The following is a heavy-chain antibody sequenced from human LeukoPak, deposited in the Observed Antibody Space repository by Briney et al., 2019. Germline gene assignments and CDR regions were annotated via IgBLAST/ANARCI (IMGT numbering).Heavy chain of an antibody. J-gene: IGHJ6*03. CDR1: GGSFSGYY. CDR2: INHNGGT. D-gene: IGHD2-2*01. V-gene: IGHV4-34*01. Sequence: SETLSLTCAVYGGSFSGYYWSWIRQPPGKGLEWIGEINHNGGTNYNPSLKSRVTISVDTSKNQFSLKLSSVTAADTAVYYCARVIVVVPAAIVDYMDVWGKGTTVTVSS. CDR3: ARVIVVVPAAIVDYMDV.